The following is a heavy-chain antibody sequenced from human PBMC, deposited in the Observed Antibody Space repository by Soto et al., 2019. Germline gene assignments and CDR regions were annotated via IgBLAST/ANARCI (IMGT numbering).Heavy chain of an antibody. CDR1: GFTFSDYY. CDR3: ASPYYYDSSGYSDAFDI. J-gene: IGHJ3*02. V-gene: IGHV3-11*01. D-gene: IGHD3-22*01. Sequence: PGGSLRLSCAASGFTFSDYYMSWIRQAPGKGLEWVSYISSSGSTIYYADSVKGRFTISRDNAKNSLYLQMNSLRAEDTAVYYCASPYYYDSSGYSDAFDIWGQGTMVTVSS. CDR2: ISSSGSTI.